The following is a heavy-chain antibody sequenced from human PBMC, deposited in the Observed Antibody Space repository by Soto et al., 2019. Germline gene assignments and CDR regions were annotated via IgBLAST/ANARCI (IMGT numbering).Heavy chain of an antibody. D-gene: IGHD6-19*01. Sequence: QVQLQESGPGLVNPSGTLSLTCAVSGGSISSSNWWSWVRQPPGKGLGWIGEIYHSGSTNYNPSLKSRVTISVDKSKNQFALKLSSVTAADTAVYYCARQYSSGWNWFDPWGQGTLVTVSS. CDR1: GGSISSSNW. V-gene: IGHV4-4*02. CDR3: ARQYSSGWNWFDP. J-gene: IGHJ5*02. CDR2: IYHSGST.